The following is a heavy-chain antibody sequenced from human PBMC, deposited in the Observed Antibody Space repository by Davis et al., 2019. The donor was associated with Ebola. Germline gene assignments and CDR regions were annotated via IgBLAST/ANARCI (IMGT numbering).Heavy chain of an antibody. Sequence: ASVKVSCKASGYTFTSYGISWVRQAPGQGLEWMGWISAYNGNTNYAQKLQGRVTMTTDTSTSTAYMELRSLRSDDTAVYYCARAQSIAASGIFDYWGQGTLVTVSS. CDR3: ARAQSIAASGIFDY. J-gene: IGHJ4*02. V-gene: IGHV1-18*04. CDR2: ISAYNGNT. D-gene: IGHD6-6*01. CDR1: GYTFTSYG.